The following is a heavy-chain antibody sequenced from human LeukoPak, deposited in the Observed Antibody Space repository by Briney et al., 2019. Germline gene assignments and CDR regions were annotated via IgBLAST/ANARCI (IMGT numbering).Heavy chain of an antibody. D-gene: IGHD2-15*01. CDR3: ARDKYCSDGNCDGGSKFDY. Sequence: GGSLRLSCVASGFTFSNYWMSWVRQAPGKGLEWVANIKEDGSEKNYVDSVKGRFTISRDNAKSSVYLQMNSLRAEDTGVYYCARDKYCSDGNCDGGSKFDYWGQGTLVTVSS. J-gene: IGHJ4*02. CDR2: IKEDGSEK. CDR1: GFTFSNYW. V-gene: IGHV3-7*01.